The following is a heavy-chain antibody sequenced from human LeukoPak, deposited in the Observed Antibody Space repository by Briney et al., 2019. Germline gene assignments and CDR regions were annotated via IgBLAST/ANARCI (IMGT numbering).Heavy chain of an antibody. CDR2: IGSSGSTI. CDR3: ARVYYYDSSGYQDSYFDY. J-gene: IGHJ4*02. Sequence: GGSLRLSCAASGFTFSSYEMIWVRQAPGKGLEWISYIGSSGSTIYYADSVKGRFTISRENAKNSLYLQMNSLRAEDTAVYYCARVYYYDSSGYQDSYFDYWGQGALVTVSS. V-gene: IGHV3-48*03. D-gene: IGHD3-22*01. CDR1: GFTFSSYE.